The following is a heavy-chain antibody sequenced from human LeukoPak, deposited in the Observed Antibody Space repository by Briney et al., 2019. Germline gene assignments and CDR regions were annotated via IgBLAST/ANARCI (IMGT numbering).Heavy chain of an antibody. CDR3: VRHSSGYYYPFDY. D-gene: IGHD3-22*01. V-gene: IGHV3-23*01. J-gene: IGHJ4*02. CDR1: GFTFSSYA. Sequence: GGSLRLSCAASGFTFSSYAMSWVRQAPGKGLEWVSAISGSGGSTYYADSVKGRFTISRDNSKNTLYLQINSLRAEDTAVYYCVRHSSGYYYPFDYWGQGTLVTVSS. CDR2: ISGSGGST.